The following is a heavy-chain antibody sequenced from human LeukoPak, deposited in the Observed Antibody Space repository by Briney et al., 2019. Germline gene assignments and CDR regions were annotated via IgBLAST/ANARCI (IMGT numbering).Heavy chain of an antibody. D-gene: IGHD6-19*01. Sequence: SETLSLTCAVYGGSFSGYYWSWIRQPPGKGLEWIGEINHSGSASYHPSLKSRVTISVDTSKNQFSLKLSSVTAADTAVYYCARVRGSSGWYTFDYWGQGTLVTVSS. CDR1: GGSFSGYY. J-gene: IGHJ4*02. CDR3: ARVRGSSGWYTFDY. V-gene: IGHV4-34*01. CDR2: INHSGSA.